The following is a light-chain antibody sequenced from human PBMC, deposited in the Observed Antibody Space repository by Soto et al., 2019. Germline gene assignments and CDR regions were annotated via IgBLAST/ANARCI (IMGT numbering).Light chain of an antibody. J-gene: IGKJ1*01. CDR3: QQGSTWPWT. V-gene: IGKV3-11*01. CDR2: AAS. CDR1: QSVGSS. Sequence: EIVLTQSPATLSLSPGERATLSCRASQSVGSSLAWYQLKLGQAPRLLIYAASDRATGIPGRFSGSGSGTDFTLIISSVEPEDVAFYYCQQGSTWPWTFGQGTKVEIK.